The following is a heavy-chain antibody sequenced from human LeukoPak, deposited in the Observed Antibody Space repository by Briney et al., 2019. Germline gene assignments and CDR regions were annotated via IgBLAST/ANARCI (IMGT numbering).Heavy chain of an antibody. CDR2: IRHDESKT. Sequence: PGGSLRLSCAASGFTFSSYGMHWVRQAPGEGLEWVAFIRHDESKTFYADSVKGRFTISRDNYKNTLYLQMSSLRAEDTALYYCAKSVIPNAYQGTYYMDVWGKGTTVAVSS. D-gene: IGHD3-16*01. J-gene: IGHJ6*03. V-gene: IGHV3-30*02. CDR3: AKSVIPNAYQGTYYMDV. CDR1: GFTFSSYG.